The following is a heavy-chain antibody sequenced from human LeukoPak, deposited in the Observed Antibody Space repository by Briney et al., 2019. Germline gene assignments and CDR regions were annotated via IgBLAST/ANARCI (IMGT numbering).Heavy chain of an antibody. J-gene: IGHJ4*02. CDR1: GFTFSSYG. CDR2: ISGSGGST. Sequence: GGTLRLSCAASGFTFSSYGMSWVRQAPGKGLEWVSAISGSGGSTYYADSVKGRFTISRDNSKNTLYLQMSSLRAEDTAVYYCAKGPEVRGVIVILKTGEKGALDYWGQGTLVTVSS. D-gene: IGHD3-10*01. V-gene: IGHV3-23*01. CDR3: AKGPEVRGVIVILKTGEKGALDY.